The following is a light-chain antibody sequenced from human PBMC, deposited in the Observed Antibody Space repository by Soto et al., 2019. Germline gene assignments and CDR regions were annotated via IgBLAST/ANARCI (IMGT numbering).Light chain of an antibody. J-gene: IGLJ3*02. CDR1: SSNIGNNY. Sequence: QSVLTQPPSVSAAPGQTVTISCSGSSSNIGNNYASWYQQLPGTAPKLLIYDNNKRPSGIPDRFSGSKSGTSATLDITGLQTGDEADYYCGTWDSSLSAGVFGGGTKLTVL. V-gene: IGLV1-51*01. CDR3: GTWDSSLSAGV. CDR2: DNN.